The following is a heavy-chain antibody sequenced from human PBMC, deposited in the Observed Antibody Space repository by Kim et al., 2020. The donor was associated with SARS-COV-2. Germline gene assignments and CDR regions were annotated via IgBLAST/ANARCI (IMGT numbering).Heavy chain of an antibody. J-gene: IGHJ5*02. Sequence: YNPSLKSRVTIYVDTSKNQFSLKLSSVTAADTAVYYCARAYSSSPGWFDTWGQGTLVTVSS. D-gene: IGHD6-13*01. V-gene: IGHV4-39*01. CDR3: ARAYSSSPGWFDT.